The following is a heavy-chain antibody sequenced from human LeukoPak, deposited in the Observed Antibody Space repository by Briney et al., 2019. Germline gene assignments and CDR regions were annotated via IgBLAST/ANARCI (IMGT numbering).Heavy chain of an antibody. CDR1: GFTFSNYA. CDR2: VSAGGGDT. D-gene: IGHD2-2*01. Sequence: GGSLRLSCAASGFTFSNYAMTWVRRAPGKGLEWVSAVSAGGGDTYYADSVKGRFTISRDNSKSTLYLQMNSLRAEDTAVYYCAKDYCTGTNCYGDYWGQGTLVTVSS. J-gene: IGHJ4*02. V-gene: IGHV3-23*01. CDR3: AKDYCTGTNCYGDY.